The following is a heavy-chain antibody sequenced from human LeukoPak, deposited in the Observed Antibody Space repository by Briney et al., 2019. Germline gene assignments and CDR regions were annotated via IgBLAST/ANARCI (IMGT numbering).Heavy chain of an antibody. CDR2: ISTYNGNT. CDR3: ATGSQRDSGYDYGY. J-gene: IGHJ4*02. D-gene: IGHD5-12*01. V-gene: IGHV1-18*01. CDR1: GYTFTSYG. Sequence: ASVKVSCKASGYTFTSYGFTWVRQAPGQGLEWMGWISTYNGNTNYEQKFQGRVTITADKSTSTAYMELRSLRSEDTAVYYCATGSQRDSGYDYGYWGQGTLVTVSS.